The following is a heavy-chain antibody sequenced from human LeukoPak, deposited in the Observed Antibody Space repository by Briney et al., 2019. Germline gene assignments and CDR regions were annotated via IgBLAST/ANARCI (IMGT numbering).Heavy chain of an antibody. CDR2: IYPSGGSA. CDR3: ARERPSSYYFDY. V-gene: IGHV1-46*02. CDR1: GYPVNSFY. J-gene: IGHJ4*02. Sequence: ASVKVSCRASGYPVNSFYTHWVRQAPGQGLEWVGIIYPSGGSASFTQKFQGRVTMTRDTSTSTFYMELSSLRSEDTAVYFCARERPSSYYFDYWGQGTLVTVSS.